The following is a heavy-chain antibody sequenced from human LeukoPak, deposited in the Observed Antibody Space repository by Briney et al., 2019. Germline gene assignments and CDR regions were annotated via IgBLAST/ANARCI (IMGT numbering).Heavy chain of an antibody. J-gene: IGHJ6*03. CDR3: AREPKVGLLRFLEWWRGYMDV. V-gene: IGHV3-21*01. CDR2: ISSSSSYI. Sequence: PGGSLRLSCAASGFTFSSYSMNWVRQAPGKGLEWVSSISSSSSYIYYADSVKGRFTISRDNAKNSLYLQMNSLRAEDTAVYYCAREPKVGLLRFLEWWRGYMDVWGKGTTVTVSS. D-gene: IGHD3-3*01. CDR1: GFTFSSYS.